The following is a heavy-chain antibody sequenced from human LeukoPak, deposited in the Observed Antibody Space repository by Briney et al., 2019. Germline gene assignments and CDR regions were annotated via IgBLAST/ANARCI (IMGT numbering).Heavy chain of an antibody. Sequence: PSETLSLTCAVYGGSFSGYYWSWIRQPPGKGLEWIGEINHSGSTNYNPSLKSRVTISVDTSKNQFSLKLSSVTAADTAVYYCARVGCDSSGTEFWGQGTLVTVSS. J-gene: IGHJ4*02. V-gene: IGHV4-34*01. D-gene: IGHD3-22*01. CDR1: GGSFSGYY. CDR2: INHSGST. CDR3: ARVGCDSSGTEF.